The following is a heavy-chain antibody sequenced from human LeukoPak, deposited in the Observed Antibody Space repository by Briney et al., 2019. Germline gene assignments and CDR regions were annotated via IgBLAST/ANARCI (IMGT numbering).Heavy chain of an antibody. Sequence: GGSLRLSCAASGFTFSSYAMHWVRQAPGKGLEWVAVISYDGSNKYCADSVKGRFAISRDNSKNTLYLQMGSLRAEDMAVYYCARAGYSYGRLDYWGQGTLVTVSS. CDR1: GFTFSSYA. CDR3: ARAGYSYGRLDY. J-gene: IGHJ4*02. V-gene: IGHV3-30*09. D-gene: IGHD5-18*01. CDR2: ISYDGSNK.